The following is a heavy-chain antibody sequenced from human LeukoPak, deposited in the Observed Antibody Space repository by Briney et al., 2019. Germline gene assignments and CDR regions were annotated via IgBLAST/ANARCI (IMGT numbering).Heavy chain of an antibody. Sequence: PSETLSLTCTVSGDSISSETYHWGWIRQPPGQGLQWIGSIYYAGSTYYNPSLKSRVSISVDTSKDHFSLKLFPVTAADTAVYYCARSGWPMGGFDPWGQGILVTVSS. CDR1: GDSISSETYH. CDR2: IYYAGST. J-gene: IGHJ5*02. D-gene: IGHD3-10*01. CDR3: ARSGWPMGGFDP. V-gene: IGHV4-39*01.